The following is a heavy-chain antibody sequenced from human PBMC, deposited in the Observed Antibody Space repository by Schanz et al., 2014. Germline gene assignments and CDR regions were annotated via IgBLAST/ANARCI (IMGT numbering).Heavy chain of an antibody. J-gene: IGHJ4*02. CDR1: GFTFSKYG. CDR3: ARDGDFDY. CDR2: IWYNGSNK. Sequence: QVQLVESGGGVVQPGRSLRLSCAASGFTFSKYGVPWVRQAPGKGLEWVAVIWYNGSNKYYADSVKGRFTISRDNSKNTLFLQMSSLRAEDTAVYYCARDGDFDYWGQGTLVTVSS. V-gene: IGHV3-33*01.